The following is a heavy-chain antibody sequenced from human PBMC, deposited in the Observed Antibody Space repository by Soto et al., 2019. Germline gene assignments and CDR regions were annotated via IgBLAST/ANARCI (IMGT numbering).Heavy chain of an antibody. Sequence: QVQLQQWGAGLLKPSETLSLTCAVYGGSFSGYYWSWIRQPPGKGLEWIGEINHSGSTNYNPSLKSRVTISVDTSKNQFSLKLSSVTAADTAVYYCARRRYNYGSEDDYWGQGTLVTVSS. V-gene: IGHV4-34*01. D-gene: IGHD3-10*01. CDR2: INHSGST. CDR1: GGSFSGYY. CDR3: ARRRYNYGSEDDY. J-gene: IGHJ4*02.